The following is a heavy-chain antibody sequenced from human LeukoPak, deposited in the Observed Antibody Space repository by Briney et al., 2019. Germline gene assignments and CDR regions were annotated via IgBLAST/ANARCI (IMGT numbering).Heavy chain of an antibody. J-gene: IGHJ4*02. CDR1: GNTFTTNY. D-gene: IGHD1-26*01. CDR3: ARDSGGAPDY. Sequence: GPSGKFSGKPSGNTFTTNYIHWGGRAPGKGLEWMGIINPSGGSTSYAQKFQGRVTMTTDTSTGTAYMEVRTLRSDDTAVYYCARDSGGAPDYWGQGTLVTVSS. CDR2: INPSGGST. V-gene: IGHV1-46*01.